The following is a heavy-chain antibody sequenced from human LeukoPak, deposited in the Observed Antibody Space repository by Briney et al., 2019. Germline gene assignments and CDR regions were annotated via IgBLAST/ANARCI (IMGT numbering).Heavy chain of an antibody. CDR1: GFTFSSYA. CDR3: SRGRDTMDY. D-gene: IGHD3-3*01. V-gene: IGHV3-23*01. Sequence: GGSLRLSCAASGFTFSSYAMSWVRQAPGKGLEWVSSTSDSGGSTYYADSVKGRFTISRDNSKNSLYLQMNSLRAEDTAVYFCSRGRDTMDYWGQGTLVTVSS. CDR2: TSDSGGST. J-gene: IGHJ4*02.